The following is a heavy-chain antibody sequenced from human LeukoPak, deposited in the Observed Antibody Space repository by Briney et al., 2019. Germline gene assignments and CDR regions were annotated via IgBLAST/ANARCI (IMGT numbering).Heavy chain of an antibody. D-gene: IGHD4-17*01. Sequence: SETLSLTCTVSGGSISSYYWSWIRQPPGKGLEWIGYIYYSGSTNYNPSLKSRVTISVDTSKNQFSLRLSSVTAADTAVYYCASYGDYYYGMDVWGQGTTVTVSS. V-gene: IGHV4-59*01. CDR1: GGSISSYY. CDR3: ASYGDYYYGMDV. J-gene: IGHJ6*02. CDR2: IYYSGST.